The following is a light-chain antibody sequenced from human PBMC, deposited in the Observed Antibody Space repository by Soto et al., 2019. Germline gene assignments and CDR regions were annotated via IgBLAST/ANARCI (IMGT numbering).Light chain of an antibody. CDR1: QSIRSY. CDR3: QQYNAFWT. CDR2: KAS. J-gene: IGKJ1*01. V-gene: IGKV1-5*03. Sequence: DIRMIQPPSTLSASVGDRDTITCRASQSIRSYLAWYQQKSGKVPKLLIYKASTLENGVPSRFSGSGSGTEFTLTISGLQPDDFATYYCQQYNAFWTFGQGTKVDIK.